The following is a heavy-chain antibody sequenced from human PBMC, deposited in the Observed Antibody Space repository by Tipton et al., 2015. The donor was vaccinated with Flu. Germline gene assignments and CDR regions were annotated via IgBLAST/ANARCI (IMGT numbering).Heavy chain of an antibody. Sequence: TLSLTCSLSGGSISDYYYTWIRQPPGKGLGWIGSIFYTGNTDYSPSLKSRVTISLDTSKNQFSLELTSMTAADTAVYYCARVNRSWLVPWGQGTLVTVSS. CDR2: IFYTGNT. D-gene: IGHD2/OR15-2a*01. CDR3: ARVNRSWLVP. V-gene: IGHV4-59*13. CDR1: GGSISDYY. J-gene: IGHJ5*02.